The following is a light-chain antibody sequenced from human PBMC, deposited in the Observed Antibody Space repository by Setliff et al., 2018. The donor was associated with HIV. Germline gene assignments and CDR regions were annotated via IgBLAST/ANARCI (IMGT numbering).Light chain of an antibody. V-gene: IGLV2-14*01. CDR3: SSYTTSTTLVYV. CDR2: DVT. Sequence: QSALTQVASVSGAPGQSITISCTGTSSDVGGHDYVSWYQQHPDKAHKLIIYDVTNRPSVISDRFSCSKSGNTASLTISGLQTEDEATYFCSSYTTSTTLVYVFGTGTKVTVL. CDR1: SSDVGGHDY. J-gene: IGLJ1*01.